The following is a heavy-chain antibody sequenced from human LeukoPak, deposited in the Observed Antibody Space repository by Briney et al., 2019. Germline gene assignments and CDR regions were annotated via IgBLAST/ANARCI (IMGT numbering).Heavy chain of an antibody. CDR1: GFTFGSYS. D-gene: IGHD5-18*01. CDR2: ISSSSSYI. CDR3: AREDSYGPYYFDY. V-gene: IGHV3-21*01. Sequence: GGSLRLSCAASGFTFGSYSMNWVRQAPGKWLEWVSSISSSSSYIYYADSVKGRFTISRDNAKNSLYLQMNSLRAEDTAVYYCAREDSYGPYYFDYWGQGTLVTVSS. J-gene: IGHJ4*02.